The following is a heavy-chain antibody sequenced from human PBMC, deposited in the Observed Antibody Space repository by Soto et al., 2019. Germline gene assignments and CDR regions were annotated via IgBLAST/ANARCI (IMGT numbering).Heavy chain of an antibody. CDR3: ARPAGADSSSWRC. CDR2: IYPGDSDT. Sequence: PGESLKISFKGSGYSFTSDWIGWVRQMPGKGLEWMGIIYPGDSDTRYSPSFQVQVTISADKSISTAYLQWRSLKASDTAMYYCARPAGADSSSWRCWRQGTRVTVS. D-gene: IGHD6-13*01. V-gene: IGHV5-51*01. CDR1: GYSFTSDW. J-gene: IGHJ4*02.